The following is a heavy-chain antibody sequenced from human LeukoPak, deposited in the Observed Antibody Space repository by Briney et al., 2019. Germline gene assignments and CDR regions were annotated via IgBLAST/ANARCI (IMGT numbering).Heavy chain of an antibody. CDR2: IYYSGNT. CDR1: GGSVNSGSYY. J-gene: IGHJ4*02. CDR3: TRGMRGGGSGWFDF. Sequence: SETLSLTCAVSGGSVNSGSYYWTWIRQPPGKGLEWIGYIYYSGNTNYNPSLKSRVTISVDTSKNQFSLKLSSVTAADTAVYYCTRGMRGGGSGWFDFWGQGTLVTVSS. V-gene: IGHV4-61*01. D-gene: IGHD6-19*01.